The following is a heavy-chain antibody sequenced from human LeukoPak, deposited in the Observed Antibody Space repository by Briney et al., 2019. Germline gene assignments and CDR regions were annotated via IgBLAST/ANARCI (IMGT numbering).Heavy chain of an antibody. Sequence: GGSLRLSCAASGFTFSSYGMHWVRQAPGKGLEWVAVISYDGSNKYYADSVKGRFTISRDNSKNTLYLQMNSLRAEDTAVYYCARWTWFGELLDYWGQGTLVTVSS. CDR2: ISYDGSNK. CDR3: ARWTWFGELLDY. V-gene: IGHV3-30*03. CDR1: GFTFSSYG. J-gene: IGHJ4*02. D-gene: IGHD3-10*01.